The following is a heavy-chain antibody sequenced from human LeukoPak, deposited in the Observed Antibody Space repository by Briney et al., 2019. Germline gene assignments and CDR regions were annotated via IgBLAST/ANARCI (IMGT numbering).Heavy chain of an antibody. CDR2: INPSSGDT. Sequence: ASVKVSCKASGCTFTGYYMHWVRQAPGQGLEWMGGINPSSGDTNYAQKFQGRVTMTRDTSISTAYMELSRLRSDDTAVYYCATEYYFDSSGTALDYWGQGTLVTVSS. J-gene: IGHJ4*02. V-gene: IGHV1-2*02. CDR3: ATEYYFDSSGTALDY. CDR1: GCTFTGYY. D-gene: IGHD3-22*01.